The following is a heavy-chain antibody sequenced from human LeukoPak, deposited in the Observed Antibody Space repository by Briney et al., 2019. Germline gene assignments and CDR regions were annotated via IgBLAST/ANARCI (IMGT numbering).Heavy chain of an antibody. D-gene: IGHD5-18*01. CDR2: ISYDGSSK. V-gene: IGHV3-30*03. CDR3: ARARSSYGYGDAFDI. CDR1: GFTFGSYG. Sequence: PGGSLRLSCAASGFTFGSYGMNWVRQAPGKGLEWVAVISYDGSSKYYADSVKGRFTISRDNSKNTLYLQMNSLRAEDTAVYYCARARSSYGYGDAFDIWGQGTMVTVSS. J-gene: IGHJ3*02.